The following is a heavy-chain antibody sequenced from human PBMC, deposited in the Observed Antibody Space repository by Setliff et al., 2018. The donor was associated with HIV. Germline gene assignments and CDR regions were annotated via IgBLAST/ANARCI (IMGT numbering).Heavy chain of an antibody. CDR1: GYSFTTYW. Sequence: GESLTISCKGSGYSFTTYWIGWVRQMPGKGLEWMGMIYPGDSDTRYSPSFQGQVTISADKSISTAYLQWSSLKASDTAMYYCARLLMPRGFSYGSYYYGMDVWDQGTVVNVSS. V-gene: IGHV5-51*01. J-gene: IGHJ6*02. D-gene: IGHD5-18*01. CDR3: ARLLMPRGFSYGSYYYGMDV. CDR2: IYPGDSDT.